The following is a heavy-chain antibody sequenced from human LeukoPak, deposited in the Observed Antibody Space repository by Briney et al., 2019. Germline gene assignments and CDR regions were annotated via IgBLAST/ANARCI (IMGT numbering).Heavy chain of an antibody. CDR2: IYPGDSGP. V-gene: IGHV5-51*01. J-gene: IGHJ3*01. CDR3: GMSGDRVPLQDDVFDV. D-gene: IGHD1-26*01. CDR1: GYRFTSYC. Sequence: GESLKISRKVFGYRFTSYCIGRVRQMPGKGLEWMGIIYPGDSGPTYSPSFQGQVPISLDKSINSAYMQWSSVQASDTAMYYCGMSGDRVPLQDDVFDVWGQGTMVTVST.